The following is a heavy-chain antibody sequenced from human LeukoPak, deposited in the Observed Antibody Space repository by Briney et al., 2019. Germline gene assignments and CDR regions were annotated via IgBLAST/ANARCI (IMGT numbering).Heavy chain of an antibody. CDR1: GFTFTKYW. CDR3: ARDQATGWYTIDY. J-gene: IGHJ4*02. Sequence: GGSLRLSCAASGFTFTKYWMSWVRQAPGKGLEWVANVNENGSEKKYLDSVKGRFTISRDNSRNFIYLQLNSLRAEDTAVYYCARDQATGWYTIDYWGQGTLVTVSS. CDR2: VNENGSEK. V-gene: IGHV3-7*01. D-gene: IGHD6-19*01.